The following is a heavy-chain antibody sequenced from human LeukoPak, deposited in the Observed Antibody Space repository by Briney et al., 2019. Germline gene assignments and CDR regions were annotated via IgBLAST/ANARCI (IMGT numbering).Heavy chain of an antibody. CDR1: GFTFSSYG. J-gene: IGHJ4*02. Sequence: GGSLRLSCAASGFTFSSYGMHWVRQAPGKGLEWVAVIWYDGSNKYYADSVKGRFTISRDHSKNTLYLQMNSLRAEDTAVYYCARDLLEWYFDYWGQGTLVTVSS. D-gene: IGHD3-3*01. CDR2: IWYDGSNK. V-gene: IGHV3-33*01. CDR3: ARDLLEWYFDY.